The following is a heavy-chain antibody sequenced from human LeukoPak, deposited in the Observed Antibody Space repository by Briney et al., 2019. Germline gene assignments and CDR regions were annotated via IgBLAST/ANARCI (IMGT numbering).Heavy chain of an antibody. Sequence: GGSLRLSCVASGFIFSNYAMSWVRQAPGKGLEWVSTISGSGGSTYYADSVKGRFTISRDNSKNTLYLQMNSLRAEDTAVYYCAKSLFAAAATRLLFDYWGQGTLVTVSS. CDR1: GFIFSNYA. D-gene: IGHD6-13*01. V-gene: IGHV3-23*01. CDR3: AKSLFAAAATRLLFDY. CDR2: ISGSGGST. J-gene: IGHJ4*02.